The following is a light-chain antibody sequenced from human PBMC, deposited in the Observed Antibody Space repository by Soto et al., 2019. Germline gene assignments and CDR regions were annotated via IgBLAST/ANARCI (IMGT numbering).Light chain of an antibody. Sequence: ALTQPRSVSGSPGQSVTISCTGTSRDVGGYDYVSWYQQHPGKAPKLMIYDVTKRPSGVPDRFSGSKSGNTASPTISGLQAEDEADYFCSSYAGSYTYVFGVGTKVTVL. CDR1: SRDVGGYDY. CDR3: SSYAGSYTYV. V-gene: IGLV2-11*01. J-gene: IGLJ1*01. CDR2: DVT.